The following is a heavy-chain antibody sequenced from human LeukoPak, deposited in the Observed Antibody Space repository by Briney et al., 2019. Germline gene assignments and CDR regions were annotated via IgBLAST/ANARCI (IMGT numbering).Heavy chain of an antibody. V-gene: IGHV1-46*01. CDR3: ARDRRDYVWGSYRPIDY. CDR1: GYTFTSYY. J-gene: IGHJ4*02. D-gene: IGHD3-16*02. Sequence: ASVKVSCKASGYTFTSYYMHWVRQAPGQGLEWMGIINPSGGSTSYAQKFQGRVTMTTDTSTSTAYMELRSLRSDDTAVYYCARDRRDYVWGSYRPIDYWGQGTLVTVSS. CDR2: INPSGGST.